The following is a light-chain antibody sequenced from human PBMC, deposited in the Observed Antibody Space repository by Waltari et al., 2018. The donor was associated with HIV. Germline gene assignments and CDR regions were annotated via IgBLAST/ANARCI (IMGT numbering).Light chain of an antibody. Sequence: QSVLTQPTSVSGAPGQRVTISCTGGSSNIGAGYDVHWYQQLPGTAPKLLIYGNTNRPSGVPDRFSGSKSGTSASLAITGLQAEDESDYYCQSYDSSLSGVVFGGGTKLTVL. CDR3: QSYDSSLSGVV. CDR1: SSNIGAGYD. CDR2: GNT. J-gene: IGLJ2*01. V-gene: IGLV1-40*01.